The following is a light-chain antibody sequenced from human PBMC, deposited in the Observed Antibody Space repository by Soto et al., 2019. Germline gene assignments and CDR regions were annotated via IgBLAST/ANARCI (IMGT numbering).Light chain of an antibody. Sequence: EIVLTQSPATLSLSPGERATLSCRASQSVSSSLAWFQQKPGQPPRLLIYNASKRATGIPVRFSGSGSGTDFSLTISSLESEDSAVYYCQQRSSWPLSLGGGTKVDIK. V-gene: IGKV3-11*01. CDR3: QQRSSWPLS. CDR2: NAS. CDR1: QSVSSS. J-gene: IGKJ4*01.